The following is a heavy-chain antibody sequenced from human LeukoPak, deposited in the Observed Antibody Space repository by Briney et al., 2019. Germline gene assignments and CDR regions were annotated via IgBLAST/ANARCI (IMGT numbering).Heavy chain of an antibody. J-gene: IGHJ4*02. CDR2: IYHSGST. CDR3: ATTYYYDGSGYYFMPPFDY. CDR1: GYSISSGYY. D-gene: IGHD3-22*01. Sequence: SETLSLTCTVSGYSISSGYYWGWIRQPPGKGLEWIGSIYHSGSTYYNPSLKSRVTISVDTSKNQFSLKLSSVTAADTAAYYCATTYYYDGSGYYFMPPFDYWGQGTPVTVSS. V-gene: IGHV4-38-2*02.